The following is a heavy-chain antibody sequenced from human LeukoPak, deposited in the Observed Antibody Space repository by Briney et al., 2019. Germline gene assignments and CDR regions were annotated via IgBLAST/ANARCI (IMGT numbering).Heavy chain of an antibody. J-gene: IGHJ4*02. Sequence: PGGSLRLSCVASGFTFSSYAMNWVRQAPGKGLEWVSVVSGTGTYYAASVNGRFTISRDNSKNMLYLQMDSLRVEDTARYYCAKDRVGGYRVFDDWGPGTLVTVSP. V-gene: IGHV3-23*01. CDR1: GFTFSSYA. CDR3: AKDRVGGYRVFDD. CDR2: VSGTGT. D-gene: IGHD5-12*01.